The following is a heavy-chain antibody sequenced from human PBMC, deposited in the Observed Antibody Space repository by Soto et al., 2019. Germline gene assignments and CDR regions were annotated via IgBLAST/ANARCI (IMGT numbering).Heavy chain of an antibody. V-gene: IGHV4-34*01. CDR2: ITHSGST. CDR1: GGSFSGHY. J-gene: IGHJ6*02. Sequence: SETLSLTCAVYGGSFSGHYWSWIRQPPGKGLEWIGEITHSGSTNYNPSLKSRVTISVDTSKNQFSLKLSSVTAADTAVYYCALPWFGDAYYYGMDVWGQGTTVTVSS. CDR3: ALPWFGDAYYYGMDV. D-gene: IGHD3-10*01.